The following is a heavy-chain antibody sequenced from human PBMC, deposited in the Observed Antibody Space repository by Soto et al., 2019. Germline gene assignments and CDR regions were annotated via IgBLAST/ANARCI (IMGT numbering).Heavy chain of an antibody. CDR3: ARGGVIVVAEGAFDI. D-gene: IGHD3-22*01. CDR2: ISYDGSNK. V-gene: IGHV3-30-3*01. Sequence: QVQLVESGGGVVQPGRSLRLSCAASGFTFSSYTMHWVRQAPGKGLEWVAVISYDGSNKYYADSVKGRFTISRDNSKNTLYLQMNSLRAEDTAVYYCARGGVIVVAEGAFDIWGQGTMVTVSS. J-gene: IGHJ3*02. CDR1: GFTFSSYT.